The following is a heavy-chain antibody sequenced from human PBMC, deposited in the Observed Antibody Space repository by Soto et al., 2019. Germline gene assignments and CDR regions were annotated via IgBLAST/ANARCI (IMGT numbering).Heavy chain of an antibody. V-gene: IGHV3-30*18. CDR3: GKDYFGMTTLHFYGMDV. D-gene: IGHD4-17*01. Sequence: QVQLVESGGGVVQPGRSLRLSCAASGFSFSNYGIHWVRQAPGKGLEWVAVISYDGTNKYYADAVRGRFTISRDNSKNTLYLEMNRLRAEDTAVYYCGKDYFGMTTLHFYGMDVWGQGTTVTVSS. CDR1: GFSFSNYG. CDR2: ISYDGTNK. J-gene: IGHJ6*02.